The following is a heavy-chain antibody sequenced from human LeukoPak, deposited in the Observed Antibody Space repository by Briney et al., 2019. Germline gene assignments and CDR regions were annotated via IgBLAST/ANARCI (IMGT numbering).Heavy chain of an antibody. CDR3: ARESLYCSGGSCYSGADY. CDR2: ISSSGSTI. CDR1: GFTFSDYY. D-gene: IGHD2-15*01. V-gene: IGHV3-11*04. J-gene: IGHJ4*02. Sequence: GGSLRLSCAASGFTFSDYYMSWIRQAPGKGLEWVSYISSSGSTIYYADSVKGRFTISRDNSKNTLYLQMNSLRAEDTAVYYCARESLYCSGGSCYSGADYWGQGTLVTVSS.